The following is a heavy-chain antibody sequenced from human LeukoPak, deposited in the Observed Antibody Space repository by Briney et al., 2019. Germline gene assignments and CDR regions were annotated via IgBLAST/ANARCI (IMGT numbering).Heavy chain of an antibody. D-gene: IGHD2-21*01. J-gene: IGHJ4*02. Sequence: GGSLRLSCAASGFTFITYPMHWVRQALGKGLEWVAVTSHDETNKYYADSVKGRFTISRDNSNNILYLQMNSLRPEDTAVYYCARVAFCGGDCYASDYWGQGTLVTVSS. CDR2: TSHDETNK. CDR1: GFTFITYP. V-gene: IGHV3-30*04. CDR3: ARVAFCGGDCYASDY.